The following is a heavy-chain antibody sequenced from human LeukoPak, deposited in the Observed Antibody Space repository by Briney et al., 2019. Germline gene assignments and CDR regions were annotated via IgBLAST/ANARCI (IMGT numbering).Heavy chain of an antibody. D-gene: IGHD2-2*03. CDR3: ASFVGYCRTNCPPSPDY. CDR1: GFTLSSYE. Sequence: PGGSLRLSCAASGFTLSSYEMTWVRQAPGKGLEWVSYISRSGSSIYYADSVKGRFTISRDNAKNTLYLQMNSLRAEDTAVYYCASFVGYCRTNCPPSPDYWGQGTLVTVSS. V-gene: IGHV3-48*03. CDR2: ISRSGSSI. J-gene: IGHJ4*02.